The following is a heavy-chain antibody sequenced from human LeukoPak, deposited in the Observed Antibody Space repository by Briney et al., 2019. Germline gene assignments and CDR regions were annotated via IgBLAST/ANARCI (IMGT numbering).Heavy chain of an antibody. Sequence: PGGSLRLSCAASGFTFSSYSMNWVRQAPGKGLEWVSSISSSSTYIYYADSVKGRFTISRDNSKNTLYLQMKSLRADDTAVYYCAKRDVSGSYFVDQWGQGTLVTVSS. V-gene: IGHV3-21*04. D-gene: IGHD3-10*01. CDR2: ISSSSTYI. CDR3: AKRDVSGSYFVDQ. CDR1: GFTFSSYS. J-gene: IGHJ4*02.